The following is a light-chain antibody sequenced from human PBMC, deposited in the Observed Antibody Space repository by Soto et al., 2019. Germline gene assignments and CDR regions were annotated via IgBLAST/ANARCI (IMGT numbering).Light chain of an antibody. V-gene: IGKV3-11*01. CDR1: QLISNY. Sequence: EIVWTQSPATLSLSPGEAATLSCRANQLISNYLAWYKQKPGQAPRLLIYDASNRATGIPARFSGSGSGTEFTLTISSLEPEDFEVYYCQQRGNWPLTFGGGTKVDIK. CDR3: QQRGNWPLT. CDR2: DAS. J-gene: IGKJ4*01.